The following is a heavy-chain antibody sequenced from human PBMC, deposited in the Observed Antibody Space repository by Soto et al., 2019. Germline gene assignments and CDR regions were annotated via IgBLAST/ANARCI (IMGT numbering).Heavy chain of an antibody. CDR3: ARSPVITAYYFDS. J-gene: IGHJ4*02. V-gene: IGHV4-31*03. Sequence: QVHLQESGPGLVKPSQTLSLTCTVSGASISSGDHYWNWIRQHPGKALAWIGYIYYSEITSYNPSLKRRVTISLDTSSNQFSLKLNSVTAADTAVFYCARSPVITAYYFDSWGQGTLVAVSS. CDR1: GASISSGDHY. CDR2: IYYSEIT. D-gene: IGHD1-20*01.